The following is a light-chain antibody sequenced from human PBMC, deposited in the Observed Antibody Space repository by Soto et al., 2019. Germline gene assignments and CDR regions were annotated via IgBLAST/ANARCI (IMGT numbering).Light chain of an antibody. Sequence: IPMSQFSCTQADPVGQRDTITCRASQSIDRWLAWYQQRPGKAPKILIYHASSLETGVPSRFSGSGSGTEFTLTISSLQPDDFATYYCQHYNSYGTFGQGTKVDIK. J-gene: IGKJ1*01. CDR2: HAS. V-gene: IGKV1-5*01. CDR1: QSIDRW. CDR3: QHYNSYGT.